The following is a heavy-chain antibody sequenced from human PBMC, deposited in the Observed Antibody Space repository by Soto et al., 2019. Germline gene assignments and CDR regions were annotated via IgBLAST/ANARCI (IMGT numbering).Heavy chain of an antibody. CDR1: GGSISSSNW. Sequence: QVQLQESGPGLVKPSGTLSLTCAVSGGSISSSNWWSWVRQPPGKGLEWIGEIYHSGNTNYNPSLKSRVTMAVDTARNQCSLKLSSVTAADTAVYYCARRWGEGRVDYWGQGTLVTVSS. D-gene: IGHD3-10*01. CDR3: ARRWGEGRVDY. J-gene: IGHJ4*02. V-gene: IGHV4-4*02. CDR2: IYHSGNT.